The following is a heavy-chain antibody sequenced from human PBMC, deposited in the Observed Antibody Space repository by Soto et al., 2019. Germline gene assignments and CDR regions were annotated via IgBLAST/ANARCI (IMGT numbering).Heavy chain of an antibody. CDR2: INHSGST. V-gene: IGHV4-34*01. Sequence: SETLSLTCAVYGGSFSGYYWSWIRQPPGKGLEWIGEINHSGSTNYNPSLKSRVTISVDTSKNQFSLKLSSVTAADTAVYYCARGRLYTPPSIAAKGFDYWGQGTLVTVSS. CDR3: ARGRLYTPPSIAAKGFDY. J-gene: IGHJ4*02. CDR1: GGSFSGYY. D-gene: IGHD6-6*01.